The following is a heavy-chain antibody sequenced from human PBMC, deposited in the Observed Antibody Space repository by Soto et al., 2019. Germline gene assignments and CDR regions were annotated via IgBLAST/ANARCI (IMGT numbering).Heavy chain of an antibody. CDR1: GGSISSGGYY. J-gene: IGHJ6*02. V-gene: IGHV4-31*03. CDR3: ARDITTSSYYDSSGPRGGMDV. D-gene: IGHD3-22*01. Sequence: SETLSLTCTVSGGSISSGGYYWSWIRQHPGKGLEWIGYIYYSGSTYYNPSLKSRVTISVDTSKNQFSLKLSSVTAADTAVYYCARDITTSSYYDSSGPRGGMDVWGQGTTVTVSS. CDR2: IYYSGST.